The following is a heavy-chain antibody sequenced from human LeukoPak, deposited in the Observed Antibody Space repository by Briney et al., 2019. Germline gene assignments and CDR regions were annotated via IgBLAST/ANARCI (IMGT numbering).Heavy chain of an antibody. Sequence: VASVKVSCKVSGYTLIELYMHWVRQAPGIGLEWMGGFDPEDGETIYAQKFQGRVTMTEDTSTDTAYMELSSLRSEDTAVYYCATGSPLEYEYDSRSINHGLDVWGQGTTVTVSS. CDR2: FDPEDGET. V-gene: IGHV1-24*01. J-gene: IGHJ6*02. CDR1: GYTLIELY. D-gene: IGHD3-22*01. CDR3: ATGSPLEYEYDSRSINHGLDV.